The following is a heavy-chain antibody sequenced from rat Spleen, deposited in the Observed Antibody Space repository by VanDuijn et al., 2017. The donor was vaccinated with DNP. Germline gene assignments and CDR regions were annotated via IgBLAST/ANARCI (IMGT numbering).Heavy chain of an antibody. CDR2: IIYDGSTT. CDR1: GFTFSDYA. J-gene: IGHJ2*01. CDR3: VGSGGVHYGLSLDY. Sequence: EVQLVVSGGGLVQPGRSLKLSCAASGFTFSDYAMAWVRQTPKKGLEWVATIIYDGSTTYYRDSVKGRFTISRDNAKGTLYLQMDSLRSEDTATYYCVGSGGVHYGLSLDYWGQGVMVTVSS. D-gene: IGHD1-6*01. V-gene: IGHV5-17*01.